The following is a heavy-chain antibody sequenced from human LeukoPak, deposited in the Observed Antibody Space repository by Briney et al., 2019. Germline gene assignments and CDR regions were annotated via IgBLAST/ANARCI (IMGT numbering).Heavy chain of an antibody. J-gene: IGHJ4*02. V-gene: IGHV4-39*01. D-gene: IGHD1-26*01. Sequence: SETLSLTCTVSGGSISSGSYYWAWIRQPPGKGLEWIGSIYYGGSAYYSPSLKSRVTISVDASKNQFSVKLSSVTAADTAVYYCARLPMLGATSPYFDYWGQGTLVTVSS. CDR2: IYYGGSA. CDR1: GGSISSGSYY. CDR3: ARLPMLGATSPYFDY.